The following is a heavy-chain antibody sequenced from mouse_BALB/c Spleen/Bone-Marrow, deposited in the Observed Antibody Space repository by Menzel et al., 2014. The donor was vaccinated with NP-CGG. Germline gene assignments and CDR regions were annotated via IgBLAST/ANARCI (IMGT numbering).Heavy chain of an antibody. Sequence: EVQGVESGGGLVKPGGSLKLSCAASGFAFSSYDMSWVRQTPEKRLEWAAYISSGGGSTYYPDTVKGRFTISRDNAKNTLYLQMSSLKSEDTAMYYCARLDYGNYEGGAMDYWGRGTSVTVSS. CDR2: ISSGGGST. V-gene: IGHV5-12-1*01. CDR1: GFAFSSYD. CDR3: ARLDYGNYEGGAMDY. D-gene: IGHD2-1*01. J-gene: IGHJ4*01.